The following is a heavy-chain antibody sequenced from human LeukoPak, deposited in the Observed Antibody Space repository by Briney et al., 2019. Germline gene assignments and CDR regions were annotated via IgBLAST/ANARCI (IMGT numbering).Heavy chain of an antibody. V-gene: IGHV3-33*06. D-gene: IGHD3-10*01. J-gene: IGHJ3*02. CDR1: GFTFSSYG. CDR2: IWYDGSNK. CDR3: AKTLTMVRGIITDAFDI. Sequence: PGRSLRLSCAASGFTFSSYGMRSVRQAPGKGLERVAVIWYDGSNKYYADSVKGRFTISRDNSKSTLYLQMNSLRAEDTAVYYCAKTLTMVRGIITDAFDIWGQGTMVTVSA.